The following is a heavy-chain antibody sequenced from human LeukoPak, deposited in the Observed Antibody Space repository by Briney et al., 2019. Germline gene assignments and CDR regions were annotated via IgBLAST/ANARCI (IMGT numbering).Heavy chain of an antibody. CDR2: ISGSGGST. D-gene: IGHD2-15*01. V-gene: IGHV3-23*01. CDR3: AKEDIVVVVAATAAFDI. CDR1: GFTFSSYA. J-gene: IGHJ3*02. Sequence: GGSLRLSCAASGFTFSSYAMSWVRQAPGKGLEWVSAISGSGGSTYYADSVKGRFTISRGNSKNTLYLQMNNLRAEDTAVYYCAKEDIVVVVAATAAFDIWGQGTMVTVSS.